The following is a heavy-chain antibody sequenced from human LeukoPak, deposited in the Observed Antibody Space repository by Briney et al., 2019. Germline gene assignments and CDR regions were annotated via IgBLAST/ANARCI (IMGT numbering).Heavy chain of an antibody. J-gene: IGHJ4*02. CDR3: ARRAVAGAVAGY. CDR1: GFTFSSYE. D-gene: IGHD6-19*01. CDR2: ISSDGSTI. V-gene: IGHV3-48*03. Sequence: GGSLRLSCAASGFTFSSYEMNWVGQAPGRGLEGVSYISSDGSTIYYADSVRGRYTISRDNAKNSLYLQINSLRAEDTAIYYCARRAVAGAVAGYWGQGTLVTVSS.